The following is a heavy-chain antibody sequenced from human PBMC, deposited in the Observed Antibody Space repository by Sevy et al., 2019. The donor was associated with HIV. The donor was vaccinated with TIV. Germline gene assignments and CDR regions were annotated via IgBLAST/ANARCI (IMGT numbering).Heavy chain of an antibody. J-gene: IGHJ4*02. CDR3: AKDLAGPGRRYFDY. V-gene: IGHV3-30*02. CDR2: IRSDGSDK. D-gene: IGHD6-13*01. Sequence: GGSLRLSCSASGFPFSNFGMHWVRQVPGKGLEWVTFIRSDGSDKYYAASVQGRFTSSTEDSKNTWYLQMDRLRAEDTAVYYCAKDLAGPGRRYFDYWGQGTQVTVSS. CDR1: GFPFSNFG.